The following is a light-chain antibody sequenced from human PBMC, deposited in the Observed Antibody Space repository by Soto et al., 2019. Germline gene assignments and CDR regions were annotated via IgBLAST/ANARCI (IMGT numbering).Light chain of an antibody. V-gene: IGLV2-8*01. J-gene: IGLJ1*01. CDR3: SSYGGSNLGF. CDR1: ISDIGYYNY. CDR2: EVN. Sequence: QPLLTEPPSSSGSPGQSVTISCTGTISDIGYYNYVSWYQQHPGKAPKLMIYEVNRRPSGVPDRFSGSKSGNTASLTVSGLQAEDEADYYCSSYGGSNLGFFRTGTKVNVL.